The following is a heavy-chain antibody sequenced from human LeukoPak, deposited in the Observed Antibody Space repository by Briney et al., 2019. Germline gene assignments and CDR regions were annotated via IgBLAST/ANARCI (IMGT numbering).Heavy chain of an antibody. CDR3: ATVRGAFDY. J-gene: IGHJ4*02. CDR2: IYYSGST. D-gene: IGHD3-10*01. V-gene: IGHV4-34*01. Sequence: SETLSLTCAVYGGSFSGYYWGWLRQPPGKGLEWIGSIYYSGSTYYNPSLKSRVTISVDTSKNQFSLKLSSVTAADTAAYYCATVRGAFDYWGQGTLVTVSS. CDR1: GGSFSGYY.